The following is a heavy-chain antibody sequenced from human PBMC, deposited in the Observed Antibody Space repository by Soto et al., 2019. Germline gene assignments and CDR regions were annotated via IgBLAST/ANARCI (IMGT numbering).Heavy chain of an antibody. CDR1: GFTFSDYY. CDR3: ARMSYSGYILT. V-gene: IGHV3-11*01. D-gene: IGHD5-12*01. J-gene: IGHJ4*02. CDR2: ISSSSNSV. Sequence: PGGSLRLSCEGSGFTFSDYYMSWIRQAPGKGLEWVSYISSSSNSVSYPDSVKGRFTSSRDNPKSTLYLHMNSLRAEDTAVYFCARMSYSGYILTWGQGALVTVSS.